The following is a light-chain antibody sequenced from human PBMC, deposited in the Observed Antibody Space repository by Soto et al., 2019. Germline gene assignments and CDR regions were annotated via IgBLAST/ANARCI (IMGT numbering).Light chain of an antibody. J-gene: IGKJ5*01. CDR3: QQYGSSPPIT. CDR2: GAS. V-gene: IGKV3-20*01. Sequence: EIVLTQSPGTLSLSPGEGATLSCRARQSVSSSYLAWYQQKPGQAPRLLIYGASSRATGIPDRFSGSGSGTDFTLTISRLEPEDFAVYYCQQYGSSPPITFGQGTRLEI. CDR1: QSVSSSY.